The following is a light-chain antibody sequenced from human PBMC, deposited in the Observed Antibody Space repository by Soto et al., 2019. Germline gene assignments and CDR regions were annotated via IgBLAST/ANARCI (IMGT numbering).Light chain of an antibody. J-gene: IGLJ1*01. V-gene: IGLV2-14*03. Sequence: QSVLTQPASVSGSPGQSITISCTGTSSDVGGYEYVSWYQHHPGKAPRLMIYNVSNRPSGVSNRFPGSKSGITASLTISGLQAEDEADYYCSSYSPNSPFVFGTGTKVPVL. CDR2: NVS. CDR1: SSDVGGYEY. CDR3: SSYSPNSPFV.